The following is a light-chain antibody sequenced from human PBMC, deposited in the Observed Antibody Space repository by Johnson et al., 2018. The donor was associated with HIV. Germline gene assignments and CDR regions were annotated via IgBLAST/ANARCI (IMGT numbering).Light chain of an antibody. Sequence: QSVLTQPPSVSAAPGQKVTISCSGSSSNIGNNYVSWYQQLPGTAPKLLIYENNKRPSGIPDRFSGSKSGTSATLGITGLQTGAEADYYCGTWDSSLGAWVFGTGTKVTVL. CDR2: ENN. CDR3: GTWDSSLGAWV. J-gene: IGLJ1*01. V-gene: IGLV1-51*02. CDR1: SSNIGNNY.